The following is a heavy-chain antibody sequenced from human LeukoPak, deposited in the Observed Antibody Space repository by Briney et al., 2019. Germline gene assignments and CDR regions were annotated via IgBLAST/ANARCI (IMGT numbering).Heavy chain of an antibody. Sequence: SETLSLTCTVSGGSISSYYWGWIRQPPGKGLEWIGYIYYSGSTNYNPSLKSRVTISVDTSKNQFSLKLSSVTAADTAVYYCARDFGGVAGDPYYFDYWGQGTLVTVSS. J-gene: IGHJ4*02. D-gene: IGHD3-3*01. V-gene: IGHV4-59*01. CDR3: ARDFGGVAGDPYYFDY. CDR2: IYYSGST. CDR1: GGSISSYY.